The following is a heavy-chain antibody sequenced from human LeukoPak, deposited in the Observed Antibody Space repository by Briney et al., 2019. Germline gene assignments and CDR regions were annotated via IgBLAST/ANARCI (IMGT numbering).Heavy chain of an antibody. D-gene: IGHD1-20*01. J-gene: IGHJ5*02. Sequence: GGSLRLSCAASGFTFSSYSMNWVRQAPGKGLEWVSSITRSSTSTYYTDSVRGRFTISRDNAKNSLYLQMNSLRAEDTAVYYCARDNWNDAPGGFDPWGQGALVTVSS. CDR1: GFTFSSYS. CDR2: ITRSSTST. V-gene: IGHV3-21*01. CDR3: ARDNWNDAPGGFDP.